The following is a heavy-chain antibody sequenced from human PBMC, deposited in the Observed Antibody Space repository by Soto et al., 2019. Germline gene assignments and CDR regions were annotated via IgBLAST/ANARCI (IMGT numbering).Heavy chain of an antibody. CDR2: ISYDGSNK. Sequence: GGSLRLSCAASGFTFSSYGMHWVRQAPGKGLEWVAVISYDGSNKYYADSVKGRFTISRDNSKNTLYLQMNSLRAEDTAVYYCAKDLSDILTGPTDYWGQGTLVTVSS. CDR3: AKDLSDILTGPTDY. CDR1: GFTFSSYG. J-gene: IGHJ4*02. V-gene: IGHV3-30*18. D-gene: IGHD3-9*01.